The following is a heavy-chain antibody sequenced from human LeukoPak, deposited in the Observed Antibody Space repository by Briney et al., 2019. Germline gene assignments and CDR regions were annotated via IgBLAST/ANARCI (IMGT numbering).Heavy chain of an antibody. CDR2: IKSKGDGETT. V-gene: IGHV3-15*01. CDR1: GFTFTNAW. D-gene: IGHD3-10*01. J-gene: IGHJ4*02. Sequence: GGSLRLSCTASGFTFTNAWMNWVRQAPGKGLEWVGRIKSKGDGETTDYAAPVKGRFTMSRDDSKATLYLQMNSLKAEDTAVYYCTTDLGLTMIRGVIVYWGQGALVTASS. CDR3: TTDLGLTMIRGVIVY.